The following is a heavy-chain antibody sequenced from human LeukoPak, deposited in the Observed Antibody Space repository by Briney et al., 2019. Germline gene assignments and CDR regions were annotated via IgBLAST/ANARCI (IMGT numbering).Heavy chain of an antibody. Sequence: PGGSLRLSCAASGFTFSSYWMHWVRQAPGKGLAWVSRINSDGSSTSYADSVKGRFTISRDNAKNSLYLQMNSLRAEDTAVYYCAKVSGDYVYYYYYMDVWGKGTTVTVSS. CDR2: INSDGSST. D-gene: IGHD4-17*01. V-gene: IGHV3-74*01. J-gene: IGHJ6*03. CDR1: GFTFSSYW. CDR3: AKVSGDYVYYYYYMDV.